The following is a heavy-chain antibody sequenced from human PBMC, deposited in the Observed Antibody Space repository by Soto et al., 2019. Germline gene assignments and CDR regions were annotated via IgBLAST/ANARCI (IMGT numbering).Heavy chain of an antibody. V-gene: IGHV3-15*01. CDR2: IKSKTDGGTT. J-gene: IGHJ6*03. D-gene: IGHD2-15*01. CDR3: TTAARGYCSGGSCYSYYYYYMDV. CDR1: GFTFSNAW. Sequence: VQLVESGGGLVKPGGSLRLSCAASGFTFSNAWMSWVRQAPGKGLEWVGRIKSKTDGGTTDYAAPVKGRFTISRDDSKNTLYLQMNSLKTEDTAVYYCTTAARGYCSGGSCYSYYYYYMDVWGKGTTVTVSS.